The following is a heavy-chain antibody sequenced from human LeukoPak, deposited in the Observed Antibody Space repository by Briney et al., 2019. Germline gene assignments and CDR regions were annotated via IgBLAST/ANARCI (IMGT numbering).Heavy chain of an antibody. V-gene: IGHV3-23*01. CDR1: GFTFSSYA. CDR3: AKWPPCSTTNCPPNDY. D-gene: IGHD2-2*01. Sequence: PGGSLRLSCAASGFTFSSYAMSWVRQAPGKGLEWVSAISGSGGSTYYADSVKGRFTISRDNSKDMLYLQMNSLRPEDTAVYYCAKWPPCSTTNCPPNDYWGQGTLVTVSS. J-gene: IGHJ4*02. CDR2: ISGSGGST.